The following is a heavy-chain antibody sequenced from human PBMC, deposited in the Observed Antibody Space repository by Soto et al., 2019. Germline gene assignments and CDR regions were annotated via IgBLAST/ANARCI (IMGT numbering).Heavy chain of an antibody. D-gene: IGHD2-2*01. CDR3: VVVPAASPLYNWFDP. Sequence: GGSLRLSCAASGFTFSSYNMNWVRQAPGKGLEWVSSISSSRSYIYYADSVKGRFTISRDNAKNSLYLQMNSLRAEDTAVYYCVVVPAASPLYNWFDPWGQGTLVTVSS. CDR1: GFTFSSYN. CDR2: ISSSRSYI. J-gene: IGHJ5*02. V-gene: IGHV3-21*01.